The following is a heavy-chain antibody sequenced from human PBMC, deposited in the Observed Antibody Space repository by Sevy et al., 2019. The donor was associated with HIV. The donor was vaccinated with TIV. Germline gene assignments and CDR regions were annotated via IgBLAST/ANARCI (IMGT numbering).Heavy chain of an antibody. D-gene: IGHD6-13*01. Sequence: GGSLRLSCAASGFTFSNYGMHWVRQVPGKGLEWVTFIRYDGGDKYYAASVKGRFTISRDESKNTLYLQMNSLTREDTAMYYCANDLAGAGSRYFDYWGQGTMVTVSS. J-gene: IGHJ4*02. V-gene: IGHV3-30*02. CDR1: GFTFSNYG. CDR2: IRYDGGDK. CDR3: ANDLAGAGSRYFDY.